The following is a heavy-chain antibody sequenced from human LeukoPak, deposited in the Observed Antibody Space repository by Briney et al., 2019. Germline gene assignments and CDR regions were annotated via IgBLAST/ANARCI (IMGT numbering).Heavy chain of an antibody. V-gene: IGHV3-23*01. CDR2: ISGSGGST. Sequence: PGGSLRLSCVASGFSFRDYFMHWVRQAPGKGLEWVSAISGSGGSTYYADSVKGRFTISRDNSKNTLYLQMNSLRAEDTAVYYCAKSLYDSSGYLIDYWGQGTLVTVSS. D-gene: IGHD3-22*01. J-gene: IGHJ4*02. CDR3: AKSLYDSSGYLIDY. CDR1: GFSFRDYF.